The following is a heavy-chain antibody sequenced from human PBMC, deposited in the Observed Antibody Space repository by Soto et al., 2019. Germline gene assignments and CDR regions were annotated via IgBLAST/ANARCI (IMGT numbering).Heavy chain of an antibody. CDR2: IFPADSDI. V-gene: IGHV5-51*01. CDR3: ARQCHDNSVVGHYYGGLDV. J-gene: IGHJ6*02. CDR1: AYSLSNYW. D-gene: IGHD6-19*01. Sequence: LSCEGSAYSLSNYWIAWVRQMLGKGLVWMGIIFPADSDIRYSPSFSGQVTLSHDKYINTAYLQWSSLTASDTATYYCARQCHDNSVVGHYYGGLDVWGQGTTVTVSS.